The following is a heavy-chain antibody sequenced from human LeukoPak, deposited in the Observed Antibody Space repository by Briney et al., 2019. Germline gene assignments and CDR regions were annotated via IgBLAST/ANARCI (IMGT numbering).Heavy chain of an antibody. Sequence: GGSLRLSCAASGFTFSSYLMNWVRQAPGKGLEGVALISYYGSNKYYADSVKGRFTISRDNSKNTLYLQMNTLRPEDTAVYYCTSRNGESDYWGQGTLVTVSS. CDR2: ISYYGSNK. CDR3: TSRNGESDY. CDR1: GFTFSSYL. J-gene: IGHJ4*02. V-gene: IGHV3-30*04. D-gene: IGHD3-10*01.